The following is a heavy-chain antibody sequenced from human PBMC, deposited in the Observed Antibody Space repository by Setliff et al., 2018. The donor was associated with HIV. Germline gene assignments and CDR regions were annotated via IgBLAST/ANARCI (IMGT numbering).Heavy chain of an antibody. CDR1: GLTFTNYW. V-gene: IGHV3-74*01. J-gene: IGHJ5*02. D-gene: IGHD2-15*01. CDR3: ARAIRNGSSLINWFDP. CDR2: INPDGSTT. Sequence: GGSLRLSCVASGLTFTNYWMHWVRQVPGKGLVYVSRINPDGSTTTYADSVKGRFTISRDNAKNTLYLQMNSLRGEDTAVYFCARAIRNGSSLINWFDPWGQGTLVTVSS.